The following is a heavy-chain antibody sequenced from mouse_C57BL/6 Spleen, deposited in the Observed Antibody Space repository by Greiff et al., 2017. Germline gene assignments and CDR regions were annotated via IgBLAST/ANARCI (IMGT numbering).Heavy chain of an antibody. CDR3: ARGYYSNYGAMDY. D-gene: IGHD2-5*01. CDR2: ISYSGST. Sequence: EVQLQESGPGMVKPSQSLSLTCTVTGYSITSGYDWHWIRHFPGNKLEWMGYISYSGSTNYNPSLKSRISITHDTSKNHFFLKLNSVTTEDTATYYCARGYYSNYGAMDYWGQGTSVTVSS. CDR1: GYSITSGYD. J-gene: IGHJ4*01. V-gene: IGHV3-1*01.